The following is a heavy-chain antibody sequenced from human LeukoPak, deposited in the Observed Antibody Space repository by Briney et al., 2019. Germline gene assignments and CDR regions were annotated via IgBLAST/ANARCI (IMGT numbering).Heavy chain of an antibody. D-gene: IGHD6-13*01. CDR2: ISAYNGNT. V-gene: IGHV1-18*01. CDR1: GYTFTSYG. CDR3: ATSGFSTGIAAAGTLL. Sequence: ASVKVSCKASGYTFTSYGISWVRQAPGQGLEWMGWISAYNGNTNYAQKLQGRVTMTTDTSTSTAYMELRSLTSDDTAVYYCATSGFSTGIAAAGTLLWGQGTLVTVSS. J-gene: IGHJ4*02.